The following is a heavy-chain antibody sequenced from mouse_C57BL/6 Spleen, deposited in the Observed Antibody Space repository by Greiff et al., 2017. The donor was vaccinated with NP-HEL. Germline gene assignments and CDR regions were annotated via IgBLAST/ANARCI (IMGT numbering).Heavy chain of an antibody. Sequence: QVQLKQPGAELVKPGASVKLSCKASGYTFTSYWMHWVKQRPGQGLEWIGMIHPNSGSTNYNEKFKSKATLTVDKSSSTAYMQLSSLTSEDSAVYYCARTLYGNYVWFAYWGQGTLVTVSA. J-gene: IGHJ3*01. CDR1: GYTFTSYW. CDR2: IHPNSGST. D-gene: IGHD2-1*01. V-gene: IGHV1-64*01. CDR3: ARTLYGNYVWFAY.